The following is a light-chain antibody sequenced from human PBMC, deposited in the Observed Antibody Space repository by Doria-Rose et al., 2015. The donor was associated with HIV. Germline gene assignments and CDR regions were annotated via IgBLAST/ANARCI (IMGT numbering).Light chain of an antibody. CDR3: QQYYDTPS. CDR2: WAS. Sequence: DIRVTQSPESLGMSLGERATLNCKSNQSLLYISHNYLAWYQQKPGQPPKLLIYWASTRQSGVPARFSGSGSGTDFTLTISSLEAEDVAVYYCQQYYDTPSFGPGTTVDIK. V-gene: IGKV4-1*01. J-gene: IGKJ3*01. CDR1: QSLLYISHNY.